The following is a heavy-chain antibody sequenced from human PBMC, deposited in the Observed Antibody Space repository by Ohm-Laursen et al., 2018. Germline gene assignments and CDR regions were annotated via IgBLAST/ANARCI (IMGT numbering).Heavy chain of an antibody. CDR2: ISGSGGST. D-gene: IGHD3-10*01. V-gene: IGHV3-23*01. J-gene: IGHJ4*02. CDR3: AKAGGWSYSYELDS. CDR1: GFTVSSNY. Sequence: SLRLSCAASGFTVSSNYMSWVRQAPGKGLEWVSAISGSGGSTYYADSVKGRFTISRDNSKNTLYLQMNSLRAEDTAVYHCAKAGGWSYSYELDSWGQGALVTVSS.